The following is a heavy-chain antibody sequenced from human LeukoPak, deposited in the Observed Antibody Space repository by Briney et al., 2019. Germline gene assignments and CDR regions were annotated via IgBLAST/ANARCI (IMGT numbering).Heavy chain of an antibody. CDR3: ARALTTLTYEGY. CDR1: GFTFSSYT. Sequence: GGSLRLSCAASGFTFSSYTMHWIRQAPGKGLEWVSSISGSNSYIFYADSVKGRFTVSRDNAKDSLYLQMNSLRAEDTAVYYCARALTTLTYEGYWGQGTLVTVSS. J-gene: IGHJ4*02. CDR2: ISGSNSYI. V-gene: IGHV3-21*01. D-gene: IGHD1-1*01.